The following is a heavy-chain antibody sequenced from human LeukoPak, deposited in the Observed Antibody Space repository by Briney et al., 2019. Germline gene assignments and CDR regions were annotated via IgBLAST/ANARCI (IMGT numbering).Heavy chain of an antibody. J-gene: IGHJ3*02. CDR1: GFTFSSYS. CDR2: ISSSSSTI. D-gene: IGHD5-12*01. V-gene: IGHV3-48*04. CDR3: ARQRGYSGYAIRGAFDI. Sequence: GGSLRLSCAASGFTFSSYSMNWVRQAPGKGLEWVSYISSSSSTIYYADSVKGRFTISRDSAKNSLYLQMNSLRAEDTAVYYCARQRGYSGYAIRGAFDIWGQGTMVTVSS.